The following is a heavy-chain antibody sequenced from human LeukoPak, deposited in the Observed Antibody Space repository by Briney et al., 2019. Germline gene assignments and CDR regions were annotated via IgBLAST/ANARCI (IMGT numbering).Heavy chain of an antibody. V-gene: IGHV4-39*01. D-gene: IGHD3-10*01. J-gene: IGHJ4*02. CDR1: GGSTSSSSYY. CDR2: IYYRGST. Sequence: PSETLSLTCTVSGGSTSSSSYYWGWIRQPPGKGLEWIGSIYYRGSTYYNPSLKSRVTISVDTSKNQFSLKLSSVTAAGTAVYYCARQVHMVRGVIDYWGQGTLVTVSS. CDR3: ARQVHMVRGVIDY.